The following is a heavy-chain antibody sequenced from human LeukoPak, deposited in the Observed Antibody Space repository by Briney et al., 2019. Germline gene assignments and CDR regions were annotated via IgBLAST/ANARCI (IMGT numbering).Heavy chain of an antibody. D-gene: IGHD2-21*02. CDR2: IYYSGST. Sequence: SETLSLTCTVSGGSISNGGYYWSWIRQHPGKGLEWIGYIYYSGSTYYNPSLKSRVTISVDTSKNQFSLKLSSVTAADTAVYYCAREGVVVTATTTDAFDIWGQGTMVTVSS. CDR1: GGSISNGGYY. J-gene: IGHJ3*02. V-gene: IGHV4-31*03. CDR3: AREGVVVTATTTDAFDI.